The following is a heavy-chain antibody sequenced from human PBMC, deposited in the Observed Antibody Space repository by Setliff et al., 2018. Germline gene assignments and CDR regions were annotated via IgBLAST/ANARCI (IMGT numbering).Heavy chain of an antibody. D-gene: IGHD5-18*01. CDR3: AREGVDTRSSTDYRYYMDV. CDR1: GGTFSSYG. J-gene: IGHJ6*03. Sequence: VKVSCKASGGTFSSYGISWVRQAPGQGLEWMGGTIPTFGTTNYAQKFQGRVTIITDESTSTAYMELSSLTSADTAVYYCAREGVDTRSSTDYRYYMDVWGKGTTVTVSS. CDR2: TIPTFGTT. V-gene: IGHV1-69*05.